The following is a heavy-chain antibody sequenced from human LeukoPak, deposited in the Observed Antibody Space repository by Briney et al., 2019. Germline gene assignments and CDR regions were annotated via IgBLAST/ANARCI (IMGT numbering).Heavy chain of an antibody. D-gene: IGHD6-13*01. CDR3: AKKIGGIAAAWDAFDI. Sequence: PGGSLRLSCAASGFTFSSYAMSWVRQAPGKGLEWVSAISGSGGSTYYADSVKGRFTISRDNSKNTLYLEMNSLRAEDTAVYYCAKKIGGIAAAWDAFDIWGQGTMVTVSS. V-gene: IGHV3-23*01. J-gene: IGHJ3*02. CDR2: ISGSGGST. CDR1: GFTFSSYA.